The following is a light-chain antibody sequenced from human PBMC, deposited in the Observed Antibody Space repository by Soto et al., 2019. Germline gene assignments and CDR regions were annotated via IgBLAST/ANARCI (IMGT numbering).Light chain of an antibody. CDR1: SSDIGTYNS. V-gene: IGLV2-14*01. CDR2: EVI. Sequence: QSVLTQPASVSGSPGQSITISCTGTSSDIGTYNSVSWYQHHPGKAPKLLIFEVIDRPSGVSDRFSGSKSGNTASLTISGLQPEDEADYYCCSYTSTYTLVFGGGTKL. J-gene: IGLJ3*02. CDR3: CSYTSTYTLV.